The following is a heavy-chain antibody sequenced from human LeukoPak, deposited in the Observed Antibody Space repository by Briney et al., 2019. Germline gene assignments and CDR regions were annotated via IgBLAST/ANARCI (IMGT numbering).Heavy chain of an antibody. Sequence: ASVKVSCKASGYTFTGYYMHWVRQAPGQGLEWMGWINPNSGGTNYAQKFQGRVTMTRDTSISTAYMELSRLRSDDTAVYYCARGGDILTGYHLYFDYWGQGTLVTVSS. J-gene: IGHJ4*02. D-gene: IGHD3-9*01. CDR3: ARGGDILTGYHLYFDY. V-gene: IGHV1-2*02. CDR2: INPNSGGT. CDR1: GYTFTGYY.